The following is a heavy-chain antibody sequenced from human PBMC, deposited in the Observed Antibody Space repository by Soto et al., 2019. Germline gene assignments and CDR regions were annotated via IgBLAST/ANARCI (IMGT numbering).Heavy chain of an antibody. CDR2: IHYTGST. V-gene: IGHV4-59*01. CDR1: GGSMSRYY. Sequence: PSEPLSLTCTVSGGSMSRYYWTWIRQPPGKGLEWIGNIHYTGSTNYNPSLKSRVTILLGTSTNQFSLKVSSVTAADTAVYYCARDLTISSTDGPLDPWGHGTLVTVSS. CDR3: ARDLTISSTDGPLDP. J-gene: IGHJ5*02. D-gene: IGHD1-1*01.